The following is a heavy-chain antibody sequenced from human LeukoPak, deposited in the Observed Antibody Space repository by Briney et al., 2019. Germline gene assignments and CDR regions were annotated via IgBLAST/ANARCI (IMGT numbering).Heavy chain of an antibody. CDR1: GESISGFY. J-gene: IGHJ4*02. CDR2: IYYSGST. V-gene: IGHV4-59*12. CDR3: ARDLSGWSFDY. D-gene: IGHD6-19*01. Sequence: SETLSLTCTVSGESISGFYWNWIRQPPGKGREWMGYIYYSGSTDYNPSLKSRVTISVDTSKNQFSLKLRSVTAADTAVYYCARDLSGWSFDYWGQGTLVTVSS.